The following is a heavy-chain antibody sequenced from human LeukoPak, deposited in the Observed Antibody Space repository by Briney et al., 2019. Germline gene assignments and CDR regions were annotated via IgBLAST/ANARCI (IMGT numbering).Heavy chain of an antibody. Sequence: PSETLSLPCTGSGGSISSYYWSWIRQPPGKGLEWIGYIYYSGSTNYNPSLKSRVTISVDTSKNQFSLKLSSVTAADTAVYYCARDRAVEMATIQEGFDIWGQGTMVTVSS. V-gene: IGHV4-59*01. CDR2: IYYSGST. CDR1: GGSISSYY. J-gene: IGHJ3*02. D-gene: IGHD5-24*01. CDR3: ARDRAVEMATIQEGFDI.